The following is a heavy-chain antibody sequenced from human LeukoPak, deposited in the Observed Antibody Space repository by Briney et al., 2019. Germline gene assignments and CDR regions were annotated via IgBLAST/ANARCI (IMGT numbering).Heavy chain of an antibody. J-gene: IGHJ4*02. V-gene: IGHV3-9*01. CDR3: AKDIVRSGELLGSFDY. CDR2: ISWNSGSI. Sequence: GGSLRLFCAASGFTFDDYAMHWVRHAPGKGLEWVSGISWNSGSIGYADSVKGRFTISRDNAKNSLYLQMNSLRAEDTALYYCAKDIVRSGELLGSFDYWGQGTLVTVSS. D-gene: IGHD1-26*01. CDR1: GFTFDDYA.